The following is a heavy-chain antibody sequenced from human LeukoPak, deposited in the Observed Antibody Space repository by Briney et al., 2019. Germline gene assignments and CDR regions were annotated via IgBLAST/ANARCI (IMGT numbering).Heavy chain of an antibody. CDR2: INHSGST. V-gene: IGHV4-34*01. J-gene: IGHJ4*02. Sequence: PSETLSLTCAVYGGXFSGYYCSWIRQPPGKGQEWIGEINHSGSTNYNPSLKSRVTISVDTSKNQFSLKLSSVTAADTAVYYCARVATISPFDYWSQGTLVTVSS. D-gene: IGHD5-12*01. CDR1: GGXFSGYY. CDR3: ARVATISPFDY.